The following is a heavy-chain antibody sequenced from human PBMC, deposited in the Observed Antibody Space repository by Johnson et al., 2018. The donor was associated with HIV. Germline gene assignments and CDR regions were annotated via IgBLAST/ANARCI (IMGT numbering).Heavy chain of an antibody. CDR1: GFTVSSNY. D-gene: IGHD7-27*01. V-gene: IGHV3-53*01. CDR3: AKGLNWGGDAFDI. CDR2: IYSGGST. Sequence: VQLVESGGGVVQPGRSLRLSCAASGFTVSSNYMSWVRQAPGKGLEWVSVIYSGGSTYYADSVKGRFTISRDNSKNTLYLQMNSLRAEDTAVYYCAKGLNWGGDAFDIWGQGTMVTVSS. J-gene: IGHJ3*02.